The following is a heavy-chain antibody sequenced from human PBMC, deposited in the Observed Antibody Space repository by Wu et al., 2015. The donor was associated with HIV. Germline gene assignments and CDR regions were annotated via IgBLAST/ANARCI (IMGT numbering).Heavy chain of an antibody. D-gene: IGHD7-27*01. Sequence: QVQLVQSGAEVKKPGSSVKVSCKASGGTFSRYAISWVRQAPGQGLEWMGGIIPIFGTANNAQKFQGRVTITTDESTSTAYMELSSLRFEDTAVYYCARAPDELGMDYYYMDVWGKGTTVTVSS. CDR1: GGTFSRYA. J-gene: IGHJ6*03. V-gene: IGHV1-69*05. CDR3: ARAPDELGMDYYYMDV. CDR2: IIPIFGTA.